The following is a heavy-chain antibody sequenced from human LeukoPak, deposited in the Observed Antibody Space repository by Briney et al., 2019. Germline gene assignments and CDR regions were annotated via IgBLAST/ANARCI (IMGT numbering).Heavy chain of an antibody. Sequence: GGSLRLSCVVSGFTLSDYGIHWVRQAPGRGLQWVAFIPFDGSHKYYADSVEGRFTISRDNAKNSLYLQMNSLRAEDTAVYYCARGPSGYHNTGGQGTLVTVSS. J-gene: IGHJ4*02. CDR1: GFTLSDYG. V-gene: IGHV3-30*02. CDR2: IPFDGSHK. D-gene: IGHD5-12*01. CDR3: ARGPSGYHNT.